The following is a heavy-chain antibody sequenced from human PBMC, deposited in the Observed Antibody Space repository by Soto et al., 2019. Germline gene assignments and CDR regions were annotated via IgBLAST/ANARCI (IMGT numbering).Heavy chain of an antibody. J-gene: IGHJ3*02. CDR2: IRGSGGST. V-gene: IGHV3-23*01. CDR1: GFTFSSYA. D-gene: IGHD3-22*01. CDR3: AKDSGGHYYDSSGSLDAFDI. Sequence: EVQLLESGGGLVQPGGSLRLSCAASGFTFSSYAMSWVRQAPGKGLEWVSAIRGSGGSTYYADSVKGRFTISRDNSKNTLYLQMNSLRAEDTAVYYCAKDSGGHYYDSSGSLDAFDIWGQGTMVTVSS.